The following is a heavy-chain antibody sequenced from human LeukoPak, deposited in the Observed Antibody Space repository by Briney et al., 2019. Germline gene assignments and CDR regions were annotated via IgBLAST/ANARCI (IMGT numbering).Heavy chain of an antibody. CDR3: ARSLSVVTPEYYFDY. V-gene: IGHV4-39*01. D-gene: IGHD4-23*01. CDR2: IYYSGST. J-gene: IGHJ4*02. Sequence: SETLSLTCTVSGGSISSSSYYWGWIRQPPGKGLEWIGSIYYSGSTYYNPSLKSRVTISVDTSKNQFSLKLSSVTAADTAVYYCARSLSVVTPEYYFDYWGQGTLVTVSS. CDR1: GGSISSSSYY.